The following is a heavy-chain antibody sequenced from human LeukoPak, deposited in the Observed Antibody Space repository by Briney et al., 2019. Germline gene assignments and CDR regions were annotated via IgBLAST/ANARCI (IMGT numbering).Heavy chain of an antibody. J-gene: IGHJ4*02. Sequence: PGGSLRLSCAASGFTFSSYWMSWVRQAPGKGLEWVANIKEDGSDKYSVDSVKGRFTISRDNAKTSLYLQMNSLRAEDTAVYYCARHLSGVTGYTYGRGIDYWGQGTLVTVSS. V-gene: IGHV3-7*01. D-gene: IGHD5-18*01. CDR2: IKEDGSDK. CDR1: GFTFSSYW. CDR3: ARHLSGVTGYTYGRGIDY.